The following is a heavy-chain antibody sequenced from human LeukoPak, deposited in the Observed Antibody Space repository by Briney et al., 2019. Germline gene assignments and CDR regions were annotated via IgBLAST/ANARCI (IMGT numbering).Heavy chain of an antibody. CDR3: AREPYSSGSYYYLDN. J-gene: IGHJ4*02. V-gene: IGHV1-18*01. Sequence: ASVKVSCKASGYTFNYYAITLVRQAPGQGLEWMGWISAYTGDTNYAQNLQGRITMTTDASTSTAYMELRSLTADDTAVYYCAREPYSSGSYYYLDNWGQGTQVTVSS. CDR2: ISAYTGDT. D-gene: IGHD6-19*01. CDR1: GYTFNYYA.